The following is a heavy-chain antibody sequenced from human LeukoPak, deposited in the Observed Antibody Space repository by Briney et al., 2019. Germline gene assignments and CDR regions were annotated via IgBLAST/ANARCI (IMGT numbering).Heavy chain of an antibody. CDR3: ARSGTICGGDCYEN. J-gene: IGHJ4*02. CDR1: GGSFSGYY. Sequence: PSETLSLTCAVYGGSFSGYYWSWIRQPPGKRLEWIGEINHSGSTNYNPSLKSRVTISEGTSKNQFSLKLSSVTAADTAVYYCARSGTICGGDCYENWGQGTLVTVSS. D-gene: IGHD2-21*01. CDR2: INHSGST. V-gene: IGHV4-34*01.